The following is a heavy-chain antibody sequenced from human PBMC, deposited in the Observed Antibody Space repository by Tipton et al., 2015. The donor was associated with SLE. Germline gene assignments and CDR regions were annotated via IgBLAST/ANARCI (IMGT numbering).Heavy chain of an antibody. Sequence: LRLSCTVSGGSISSYYWSWIRQPPGKGLEWIGGIYYSVSTNYNPSLKSRVTMSVDTSKNQISLKVSSVTAADTAEYYCAREGPYSSGWYGGGAFDIWGQGTMVTVSS. J-gene: IGHJ3*02. CDR1: GGSISSYY. CDR3: AREGPYSSGWYGGGAFDI. CDR2: IYYSVST. V-gene: IGHV4-59*01. D-gene: IGHD6-19*01.